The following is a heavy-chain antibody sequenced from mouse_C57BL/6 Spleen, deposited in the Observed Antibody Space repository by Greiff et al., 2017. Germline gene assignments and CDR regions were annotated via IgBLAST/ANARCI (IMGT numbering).Heavy chain of an antibody. V-gene: IGHV1-69*01. D-gene: IGHD1-1*01. J-gene: IGHJ4*01. CDR1: GYTFTSYW. CDR2: IDTSDSYT. Sequence: QVQLQQPGAELVMPGASVKLSCKASGYTFTSYWMHWVKQRPGQGLEWIGEIDTSDSYTNYNQKFKGKSTLTVDKSSSTAYMQLSSLTSEDSAVYYCARRFITTVVATGAMDYWGQGTSVTVSS. CDR3: ARRFITTVVATGAMDY.